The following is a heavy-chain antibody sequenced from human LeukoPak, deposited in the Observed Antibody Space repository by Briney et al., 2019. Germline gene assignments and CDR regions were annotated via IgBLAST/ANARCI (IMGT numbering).Heavy chain of an antibody. CDR3: AREGYSSGWYYFDY. CDR1: GFTFSSYG. CDR2: IWYDGSNK. Sequence: GGSLRLSCAAPGFTFSSYGMHWVRQAPGKGLEWVAVIWYDGSNKYYADSVKGGFTISRDNSKNTLYLQMNSLRAEDTAVYYCAREGYSSGWYYFDYWGQGTLVTVSS. D-gene: IGHD6-19*01. J-gene: IGHJ4*02. V-gene: IGHV3-33*01.